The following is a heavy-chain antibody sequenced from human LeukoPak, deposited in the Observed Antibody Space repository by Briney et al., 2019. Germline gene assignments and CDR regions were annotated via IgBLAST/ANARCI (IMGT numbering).Heavy chain of an antibody. Sequence: PGGSLRLSCAASGFTFTRNAMSWVRQAPGKGLEWVATISSSGGGTFYADSVKGRFTISRDNSKNTLYLQVESLRAEDTAVYYCARNENSGWGYFDYWGQGTLVTVSS. CDR2: ISSSGGGT. CDR1: GFTFTRNA. J-gene: IGHJ4*02. D-gene: IGHD5-12*01. V-gene: IGHV3-23*01. CDR3: ARNENSGWGYFDY.